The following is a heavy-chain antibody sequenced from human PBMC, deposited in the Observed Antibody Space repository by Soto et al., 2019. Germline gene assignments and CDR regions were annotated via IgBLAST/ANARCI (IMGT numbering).Heavy chain of an antibody. J-gene: IGHJ3*02. CDR3: ARVSIVVVVAAPANDAFDI. D-gene: IGHD2-15*01. V-gene: IGHV4-30-2*06. CDR2: IYPTGTT. Sequence: SETLSLTCTVSGGSISSGGYSWSWIRQSPEKGLEWIGCIYPTGTTYYHPSLKSRVTISVDTSRNQFSLNLSSVTAADTAVYYCARVSIVVVVAAPANDAFDIWGQGTMVTVSS. CDR1: GGSISSGGYS.